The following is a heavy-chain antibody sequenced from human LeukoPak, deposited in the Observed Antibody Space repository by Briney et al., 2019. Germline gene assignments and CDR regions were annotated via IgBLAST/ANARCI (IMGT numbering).Heavy chain of an antibody. CDR3: ARAYTVSPGYYYYMDV. CDR1: GGSISSYY. D-gene: IGHD4-11*01. V-gene: IGHV4-59*01. Sequence: SETLSLTCTVSGGSISSYYWSWIRQPPGKGLEWIGYIYYSGSTNYNPSLKSRVTISVDTSKNQFSLKLSSVTAADTAVYYCARAYTVSPGYYYYMDVWGKGTTVTVSS. J-gene: IGHJ6*03. CDR2: IYYSGST.